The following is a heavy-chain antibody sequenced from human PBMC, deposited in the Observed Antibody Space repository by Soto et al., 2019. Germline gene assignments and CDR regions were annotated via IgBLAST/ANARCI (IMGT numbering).Heavy chain of an antibody. CDR1: GFSLSNARMG. D-gene: IGHD3-3*01. J-gene: IGHJ5*02. Sequence: QVTLKESGPVLVNPTETLTLTCTVSGFSLSNARMGVSWIRQPPGKALEWLAHIFSNDEKSYSTSLKSRLTISRDTSKSQVVLTMTNMDPVDTATYYCARSNDVFGVVIRWFDPWGQGTLVTVSS. CDR2: IFSNDEK. V-gene: IGHV2-26*01. CDR3: ARSNDVFGVVIRWFDP.